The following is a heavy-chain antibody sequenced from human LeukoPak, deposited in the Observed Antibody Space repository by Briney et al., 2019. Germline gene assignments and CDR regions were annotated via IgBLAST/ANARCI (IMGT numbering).Heavy chain of an antibody. J-gene: IGHJ4*02. CDR3: ARQGSGRSSDY. V-gene: IGHV4-39*01. CDR1: GGSISSSSDS. CDR2: IYYSGST. D-gene: IGHD1-26*01. Sequence: SETLSLTCTVSGGSISSSSDSWGWIRQPPGKGLEWIGSIYYSGSTFYNPSLKSRVTISVDTSKNQFSLKLSSVTAADTAVYYCARQGSGRSSDYWGQGTLVTVSS.